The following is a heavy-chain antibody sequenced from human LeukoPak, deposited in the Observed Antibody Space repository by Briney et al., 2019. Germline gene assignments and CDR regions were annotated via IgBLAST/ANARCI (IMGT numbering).Heavy chain of an antibody. CDR2: INHSGST. CDR1: GGSFSGYY. D-gene: IGHD3-10*01. CDR3: AREMVRPGGAKDDY. V-gene: IGHV4-34*01. Sequence: PSETLSLTCAVYGGSFSGYYWSWIRQPPGKGLEWIGEINHSGSTNYNPSLKSRVTISVDTSKNQFSQKLSSVTAADTAVYYCAREMVRPGGAKDDYWGQGTLVTVSS. J-gene: IGHJ4*02.